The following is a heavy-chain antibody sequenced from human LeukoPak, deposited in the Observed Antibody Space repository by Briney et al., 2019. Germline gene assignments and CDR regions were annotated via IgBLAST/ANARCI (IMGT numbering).Heavy chain of an antibody. Sequence: GGSLRLSCAASGFTFSSYSMNWVRQAPGKGLEWVSYISSSSNTIYYADSVKGRFTISRDNAKNSLYLQMNSLRAEDTAVYYCARELITVDYWGQGTLVTVSS. CDR3: ARELITVDY. CDR2: ISSSSNTI. V-gene: IGHV3-48*04. CDR1: GFTFSSYS. D-gene: IGHD1-14*01. J-gene: IGHJ4*02.